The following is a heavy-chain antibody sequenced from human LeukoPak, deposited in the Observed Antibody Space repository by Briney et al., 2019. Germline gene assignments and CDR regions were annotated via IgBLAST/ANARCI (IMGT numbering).Heavy chain of an antibody. CDR1: GFTFDDYA. CDR2: ISWDSGSI. V-gene: IGHV3-9*01. Sequence: GGSLRLSCAASGFTFDDYAMHWVRQAPGKGLEWVSGISWDSGSIGYADSVKGRFTISRDNAKNSLYLQMNSLRAEDTALCYCAEDVNTGYSSSWYYFDYWGQGTLVTVSS. J-gene: IGHJ4*02. D-gene: IGHD6-13*01. CDR3: AEDVNTGYSSSWYYFDY.